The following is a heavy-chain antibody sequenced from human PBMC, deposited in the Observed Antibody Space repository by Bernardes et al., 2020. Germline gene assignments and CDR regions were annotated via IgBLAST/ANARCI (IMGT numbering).Heavy chain of an antibody. V-gene: IGHV1-2*04. D-gene: IGHD3-3*01. J-gene: IGHJ6*02. Sequence: ASVTVSCKASGYTFTGYYMHWVRQSPGQELEWMGWINPNSGGTNYTQKFQGWVTMTRDTSISTAYMELSRLRSDDTAVYYCAREAPNYDFWSGYYPPYMDVWGQGTTVTVSS. CDR3: AREAPNYDFWSGYYPPYMDV. CDR1: GYTFTGYY. CDR2: INPNSGGT.